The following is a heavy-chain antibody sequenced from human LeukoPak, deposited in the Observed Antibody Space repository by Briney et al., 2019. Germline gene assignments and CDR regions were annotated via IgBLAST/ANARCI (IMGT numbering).Heavy chain of an antibody. J-gene: IGHJ3*02. V-gene: IGHV3-48*03. CDR3: ARYGDSSVYYSADAFDI. CDR2: IGTSDSST. Sequence: PGGSLRLSCAASGFTFSSYAMHWVRQAPGKGLEWVSYIGTSDSSTYYADSVKGRFTISRDNAKNSLYLQMNSLRVEDTAVYYCARYGDSSVYYSADAFDIWGQGTMVTVSS. D-gene: IGHD3-22*01. CDR1: GFTFSSYA.